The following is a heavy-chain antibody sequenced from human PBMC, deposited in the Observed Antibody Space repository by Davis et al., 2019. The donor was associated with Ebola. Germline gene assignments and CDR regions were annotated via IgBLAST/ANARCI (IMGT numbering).Heavy chain of an antibody. CDR3: ARVGIAAAGVFDY. V-gene: IGHV4-34*01. Sequence: PSETLSLTCAVYGGSFSGYYWSWIRQPPGKGLEWIGEINHSGSTNYNPSLKSRVTISVDTSKNQFSLKLSSVTAADTAVYYCARVGIAAAGVFDYWGQGTLVTVSS. J-gene: IGHJ4*02. D-gene: IGHD6-13*01. CDR1: GGSFSGYY. CDR2: INHSGST.